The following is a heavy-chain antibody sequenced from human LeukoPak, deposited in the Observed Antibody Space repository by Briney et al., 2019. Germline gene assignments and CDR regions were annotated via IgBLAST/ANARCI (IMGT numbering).Heavy chain of an antibody. CDR2: IYSGGST. J-gene: IGHJ6*03. CDR3: AKDSYVWGSYRYYYYYYMDV. V-gene: IGHV3-53*01. Sequence: PGGSLRLSCAASGFTVSSNYMNWVRQAPGKGLEWVSVIYSGGSTYYADSVKGRFTISRDNSKNTLYLQMNSLRAEDTAVYYCAKDSYVWGSYRYYYYYYMDVWGKGTTVTISS. D-gene: IGHD3-16*02. CDR1: GFTVSSNY.